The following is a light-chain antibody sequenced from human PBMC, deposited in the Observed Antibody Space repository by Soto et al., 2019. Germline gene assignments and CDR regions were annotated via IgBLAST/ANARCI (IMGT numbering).Light chain of an antibody. J-gene: IGKJ1*01. Sequence: DIQMTQSPSTLSASVGDRVTITCRASQSISNWLAWYQQRPGKAPKLLIYKASSLQSGVPSRFSGSGSGTEFTLTISSLQPDDFATYYYQQRTFGQGTKVEIK. V-gene: IGKV1-5*03. CDR3: QQRT. CDR1: QSISNW. CDR2: KAS.